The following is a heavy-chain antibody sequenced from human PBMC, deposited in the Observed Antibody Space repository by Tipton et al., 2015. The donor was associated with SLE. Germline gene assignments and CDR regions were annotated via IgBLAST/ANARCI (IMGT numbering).Heavy chain of an antibody. J-gene: IGHJ5*01. V-gene: IGHV3-48*03. Sequence: GSLRLSCAASGFTFSNYEMNWVRQAPGKGLEWVSYISKSGNTKYYADSVRGRFTVSRDNANDSLSLQMNSLRADDTAVYYCALNVLRSFDWLFSWGQGTLVTVSS. CDR1: GFTFSNYE. CDR3: ALNVLRSFDWLFS. D-gene: IGHD3-9*01. CDR2: ISKSGNTK.